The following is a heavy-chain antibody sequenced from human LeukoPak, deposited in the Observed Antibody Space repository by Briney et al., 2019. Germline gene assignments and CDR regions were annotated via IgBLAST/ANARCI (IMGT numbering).Heavy chain of an antibody. CDR1: GFTASSNY. D-gene: IGHD1-7*01. Sequence: PGGSLRLSCAASGFTASSNYMSWVRQAPGKGLEWVSVIYSGGSTYYADSVKGRFTISRDNSKNTLYLQMNSLRAEDTAVYYCATKLELQPYYYGMDVWGQGTTVTVSS. J-gene: IGHJ6*02. CDR3: ATKLELQPYYYGMDV. CDR2: IYSGGST. V-gene: IGHV3-53*01.